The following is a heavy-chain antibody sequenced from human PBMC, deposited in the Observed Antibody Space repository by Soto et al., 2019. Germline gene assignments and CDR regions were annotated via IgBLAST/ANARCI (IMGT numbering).Heavy chain of an antibody. D-gene: IGHD3-10*02. Sequence: QVQLQESGPGLVKPSETLSLTCTVSGGSISSYYWSWIRQPPGKGLEWIGFIFYSGSTSYNPSVKSRVTISIDTSEYQLSLKLNSVTAADTAVYYCASMIGDPVLSFDSWGQGTLVAVSS. J-gene: IGHJ5*01. CDR3: ASMIGDPVLSFDS. V-gene: IGHV4-59*01. CDR1: GGSISSYY. CDR2: IFYSGST.